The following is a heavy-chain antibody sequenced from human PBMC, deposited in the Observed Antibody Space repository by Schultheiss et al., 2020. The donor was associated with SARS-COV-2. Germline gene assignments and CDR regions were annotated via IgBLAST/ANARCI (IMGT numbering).Heavy chain of an antibody. CDR3: AKADCSSSTCYSLDY. V-gene: IGHV3-23*01. D-gene: IGHD2-2*01. J-gene: IGHJ4*02. CDR1: GFTFHNYA. CDR2: ISGSGGST. Sequence: GGSLRLSCAASGFTFHNYAMTWARLAPGRGLEWVSAISGSGGSTYYADSVKGRFTISRDNAKNSLYLQMNSLRAEDTAAYYCAKADCSSSTCYSLDYWGQGTLVTVSS.